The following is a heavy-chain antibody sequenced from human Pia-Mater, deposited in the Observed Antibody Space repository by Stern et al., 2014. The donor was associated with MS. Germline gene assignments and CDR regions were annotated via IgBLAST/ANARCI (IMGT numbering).Heavy chain of an antibody. CDR3: ARSKDSSSWYGYFDY. CDR2: GHHSGRT. CDR1: GDSMSNNNW. Sequence: QVQLQESGPGLVRPSTTLFLTCSVSGDSMSNNNWGSWVRPAPGKGLEWSGEGHHSGRTKQNPSLASRPTISIYKSKKMISLRMDSVTAADTAVYYCARSKDSSSWYGYFDYWGQGTLVTVSS. J-gene: IGHJ4*02. V-gene: IGHV4-4*02. D-gene: IGHD6-13*01.